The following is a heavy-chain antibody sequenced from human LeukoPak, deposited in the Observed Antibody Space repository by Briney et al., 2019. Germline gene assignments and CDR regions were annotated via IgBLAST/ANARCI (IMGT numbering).Heavy chain of an antibody. CDR2: INPNSGGT. D-gene: IGHD4-11*01. V-gene: IGHV1-2*02. Sequence: ASVKVSCKASGYTFTGYYMHWVRQAPGQGLEWMGWINPNSGGTNYAQKFQGRVTMTRNTSISTAYMELSSLRSEDTAVYYCARGMVYSDSNYDFDYYYYGMDVWGQGTTVTVSS. CDR1: GYTFTGYY. J-gene: IGHJ6*02. CDR3: ARGMVYSDSNYDFDYYYYGMDV.